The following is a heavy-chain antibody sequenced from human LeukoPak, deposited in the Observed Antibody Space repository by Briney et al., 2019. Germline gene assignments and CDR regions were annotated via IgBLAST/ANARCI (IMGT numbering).Heavy chain of an antibody. D-gene: IGHD3-3*01. J-gene: IGHJ4*02. Sequence: SETLSLTCTVSGGSISSSSYSWGWIRQPPGKGLEWIGSIYYSGSTYYNPSLKSRVTISVDTSKNQFSLKLSSVTAADTAVYYCARQDGTYYDFWSGYYTGGEIDYWGQGTLVTVSS. CDR1: GGSISSSSYS. CDR2: IYYSGST. CDR3: ARQDGTYYDFWSGYYTGGEIDY. V-gene: IGHV4-39*01.